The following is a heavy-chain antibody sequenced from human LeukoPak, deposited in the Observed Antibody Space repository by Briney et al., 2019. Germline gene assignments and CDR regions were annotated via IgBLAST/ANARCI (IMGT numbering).Heavy chain of an antibody. D-gene: IGHD5-18*01. V-gene: IGHV3-33*06. CDR3: AKSYIQLWSLDY. J-gene: IGHJ4*02. Sequence: PGGSLRLSCAASGFTFSSYGMHWVRQAPGKGLEWGAVIWYDGSNKYYADSVKGRFTISRDNSKHTLYLQMNSLRAEDTAVYYCAKSYIQLWSLDYWGQGTLVTVSS. CDR2: IWYDGSNK. CDR1: GFTFSSYG.